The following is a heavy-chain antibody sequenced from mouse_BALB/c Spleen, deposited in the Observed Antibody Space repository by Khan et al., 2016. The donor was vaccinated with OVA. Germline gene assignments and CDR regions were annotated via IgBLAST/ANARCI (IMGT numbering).Heavy chain of an antibody. CDR1: GYTFTDYN. CDR2: INPNNGGT. Sequence: EVQLQQSGPELVKPGASVKIPCKASGYTFTDYNMDLVKQSHGKSLEWIGDINPNNGGTIYNQKFKGKATLTVDKSSSTAYLELRSLTSEDTAVYYGARTGYGSLGYWGQGTTLTVSS. V-gene: IGHV1-18*01. D-gene: IGHD1-1*01. CDR3: ARTGYGSLGY. J-gene: IGHJ2*01.